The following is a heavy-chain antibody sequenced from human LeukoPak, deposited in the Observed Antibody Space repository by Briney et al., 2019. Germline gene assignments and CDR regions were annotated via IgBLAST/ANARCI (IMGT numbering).Heavy chain of an antibody. CDR1: GGSFSDYY. Sequence: PSETLSLTCAVYGGSFSDYYWSWIRQPPGRGLEWIGEINHSGSTNYNPSLKSRVTISVDTSKNQFSLKLSSVTAADTAVYYCANSYTRIFSFDYCCQGSLVSVSS. V-gene: IGHV4-34*01. J-gene: IGHJ4*02. CDR2: INHSGST. CDR3: ANSYTRIFSFDY. D-gene: IGHD5-18*01.